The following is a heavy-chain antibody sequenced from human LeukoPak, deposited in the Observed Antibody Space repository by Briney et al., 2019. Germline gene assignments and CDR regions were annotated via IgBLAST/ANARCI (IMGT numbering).Heavy chain of an antibody. V-gene: IGHV3-53*01. J-gene: IGHJ4*02. CDR2: IYPNGRT. CDR1: GLSVSDNY. Sequence: PGGSLRLSCAASGLSVSDNYMTWVRQAPGKGLDWVSIIYPNGRTYYADSVKGRFTSSRDNSKNTLNLQMNSLRVEDTAVYYCARAWTGDYRGQGTLVTVSS. CDR3: ARAWTGDY. D-gene: IGHD3/OR15-3a*01.